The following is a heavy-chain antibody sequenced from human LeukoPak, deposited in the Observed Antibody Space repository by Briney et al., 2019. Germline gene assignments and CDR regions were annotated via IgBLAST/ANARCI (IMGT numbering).Heavy chain of an antibody. CDR3: ARGGGYSYGREFDY. V-gene: IGHV4-34*01. CDR1: GGSFSGYY. CDR2: INHSGST. Sequence: SETLSLTCAVYGGSFSGYYWSWIRQPPGKGLEWIGEINHSGSTDYNPSLKSRVTISVDTSKNQFSLKLSSVTAADTAVYYCARGGGYSYGREFDYWGQGTLVTVSS. J-gene: IGHJ4*02. D-gene: IGHD5-18*01.